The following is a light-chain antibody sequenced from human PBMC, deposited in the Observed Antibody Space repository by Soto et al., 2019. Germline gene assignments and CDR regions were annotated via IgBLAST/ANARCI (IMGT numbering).Light chain of an antibody. CDR1: SSDLGAGYD. CDR3: QSYDNSLSGSVV. J-gene: IGLJ2*01. V-gene: IGLV1-40*01. Sequence: QSVLTQPPSVSGAPGQRVTISCTGGSSDLGAGYDVHWYQYVPGTAPKLLISGNTNRPSGVPDRFSGSKSGTSASLAITGLQAEDEADYYCQSYDNSLSGSVVFGGGTKLTVL. CDR2: GNT.